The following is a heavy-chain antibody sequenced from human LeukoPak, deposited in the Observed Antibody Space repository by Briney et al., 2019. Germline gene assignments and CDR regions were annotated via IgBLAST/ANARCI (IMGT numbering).Heavy chain of an antibody. D-gene: IGHD3-10*01. CDR3: AKRALMGSGSYYYFDY. CDR1: GFTLCIYA. V-gene: IGHV3-23*01. J-gene: IGHJ4*02. CDR2: FSGSGSST. Sequence: GGSLRLSCAASGFTLCIYAMSCVRAALGEGVGWGSDFSGSGSSTYYADSVKGRFTISRDNAKNTLYLQMNSLRAEDTAVYYCAKRALMGSGSYYYFDYWGQGTLVTVSS.